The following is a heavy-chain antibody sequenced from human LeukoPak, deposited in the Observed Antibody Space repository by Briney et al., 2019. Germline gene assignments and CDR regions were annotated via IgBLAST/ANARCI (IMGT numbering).Heavy chain of an antibody. CDR2: IHTSGST. D-gene: IGHD6-19*01. Sequence: PSETLSLTCIVSGGSISSYYWSWIRQPAGKGLEWIGQIHTSGSTNYNPSLKSRVAMSVDTSKNQFSLELSSVTAADTAVYYCAGRAQTTGWSFDYWGQGAPVTVSS. V-gene: IGHV4-4*07. CDR3: AGRAQTTGWSFDY. J-gene: IGHJ4*02. CDR1: GGSISSYY.